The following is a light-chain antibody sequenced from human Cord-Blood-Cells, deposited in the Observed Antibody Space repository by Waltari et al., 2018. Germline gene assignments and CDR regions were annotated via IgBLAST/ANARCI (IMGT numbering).Light chain of an antibody. J-gene: IGLJ2*01. Sequence: SYVLTPPPSASVAPGKTARNTCGGNNMGSHRVHWYQKKPGQAPVLVIYYDSDRPTGIPERFSGSNSGNTATLTISRVEAGDEADYYCQVWDSSSDHVVFGGGTKLTVL. CDR2: YDS. V-gene: IGLV3-21*04. CDR1: NMGSHR. CDR3: QVWDSSSDHVV.